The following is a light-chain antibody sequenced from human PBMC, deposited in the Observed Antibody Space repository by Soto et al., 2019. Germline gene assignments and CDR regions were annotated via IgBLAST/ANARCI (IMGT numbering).Light chain of an antibody. CDR1: QSVSNN. Sequence: IVLGQSPGTLSLSAWQRSTLSCMASQSVSNNYLAWYQQKPGQAPRLLIYGASNRATGIPDRFSGSGSGTEFTLTISSLQSEDFAPYYCQQYNDWPLTFGQGTKVDTK. CDR2: GAS. V-gene: IGKV3D-15*01. CDR3: QQYNDWPLT. J-gene: IGKJ1*01.